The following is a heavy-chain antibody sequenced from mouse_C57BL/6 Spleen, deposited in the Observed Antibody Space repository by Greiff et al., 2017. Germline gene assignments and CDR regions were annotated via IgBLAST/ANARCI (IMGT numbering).Heavy chain of an antibody. CDR2: IYIGNGST. Sequence: EVKLVESGAELVRPGSSVKMSCKTSGYTFTSYGINWVKQRPGQGLEGIGYIYIGNGSTEYNEKFKGKATLTSDTTSITAYMQLISLASEDSAIYVCSRYYVPNYAMDYWGQGTSGTVSS. CDR1: GYTFTSYG. J-gene: IGHJ4*01. CDR3: SRYYVPNYAMDY. D-gene: IGHD1-1*02. V-gene: IGHV1-58*01.